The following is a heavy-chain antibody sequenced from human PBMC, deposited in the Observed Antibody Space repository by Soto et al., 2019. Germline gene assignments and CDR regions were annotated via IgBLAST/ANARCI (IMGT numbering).Heavy chain of an antibody. J-gene: IGHJ3*02. V-gene: IGHV1-18*01. CDR2: ISAYNGNT. CDR3: ARDPFYYDSSGAFDI. D-gene: IGHD3-22*01. CDR1: GYTFTSYG. Sequence: ASVKVSCKASGYTFTSYGISWVRQAPGQGLEWMGWISAYNGNTNYAQKPQGRVTMTTDTSTSTAYMELRSLRSDDTAVYYCARDPFYYDSSGAFDIWGQGTMVTVSS.